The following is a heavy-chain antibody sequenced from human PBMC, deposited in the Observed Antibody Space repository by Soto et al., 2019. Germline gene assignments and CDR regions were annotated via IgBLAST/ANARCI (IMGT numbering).Heavy chain of an antibody. V-gene: IGHV3-23*01. D-gene: IGHD3-22*01. CDR3: AKGPNYYDSSGYYSY. J-gene: IGHJ4*02. Sequence: LRLSCAASGFTFSSYWMTWVRQAPGKGLEWVSAISGSGGSTYYADSVKGRFTISRDNSKNTLYLQMNSLRAEDTAVYYCAKGPNYYDSSGYYSYWGQGTLVTVSS. CDR2: ISGSGGST. CDR1: GFTFSSYW.